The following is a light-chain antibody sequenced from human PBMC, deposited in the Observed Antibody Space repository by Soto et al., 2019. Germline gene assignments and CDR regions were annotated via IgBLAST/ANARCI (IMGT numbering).Light chain of an antibody. Sequence: EIMLTQSPDTLSVSPGERATLSCRASQSIRTKLAWYQHKPGQAPRLLIYDVSNRAAGVPARFSGSGSGTEFTGAIRSLQAEDCAIYYCQQYDEWPPRYTLGQGTKVDIK. CDR1: QSIRTK. J-gene: IGKJ2*01. V-gene: IGKV3-15*01. CDR3: QQYDEWPPRYT. CDR2: DVS.